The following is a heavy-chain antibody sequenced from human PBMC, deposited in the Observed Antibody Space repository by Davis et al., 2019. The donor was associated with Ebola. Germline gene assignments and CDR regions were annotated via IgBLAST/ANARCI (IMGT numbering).Heavy chain of an antibody. V-gene: IGHV4-59*12. D-gene: IGHD6-13*01. CDR1: GGSISSYY. Sequence: PSETLSLTCTVSGGSISSYYWSWIRQPPGKGLEWIGYIYYSGSTNYNPSLKSRVTISVDTSKNQFSLKLSSVTAADTAVYYCARDLDSSSWSYWFDPWGQGTLVTVSS. J-gene: IGHJ5*02. CDR2: IYYSGST. CDR3: ARDLDSSSWSYWFDP.